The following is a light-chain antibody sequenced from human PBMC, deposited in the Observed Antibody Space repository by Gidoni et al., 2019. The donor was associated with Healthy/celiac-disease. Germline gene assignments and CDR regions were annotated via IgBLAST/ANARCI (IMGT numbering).Light chain of an antibody. V-gene: IGLV2-14*01. J-gene: IGLJ2*01. CDR1: SRDVGGYHY. CDR3: SSYTSSSALV. CDR2: EVS. Sequence: QSVLTQPASVSGSPGQLITISCTGTSRDVGGYHYVSWYQQHPGKAPKRMIDEVSNRPSGVPDRFSGSKSGNTASLTISGLQAEDAADYYCSSYTSSSALVFGGGTKLTVL.